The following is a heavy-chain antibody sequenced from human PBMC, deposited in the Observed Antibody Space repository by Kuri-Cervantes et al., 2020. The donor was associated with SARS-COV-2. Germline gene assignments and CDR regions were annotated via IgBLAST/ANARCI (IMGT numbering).Heavy chain of an antibody. D-gene: IGHD3-22*01. CDR1: GFTFDHYT. CDR2: ISWHSRNI. Sequence: SLKISCAASGFTFDHYTMHWVRQAPGKGLEWVSGISWHSRNIGYAASVQGRFTISRDNAKNSLYLQMNSLRAEDTAVYYCAKDRRSTMIVVVMPLYDYWGQGTLVTVSS. V-gene: IGHV3-9*01. J-gene: IGHJ4*02. CDR3: AKDRRSTMIVVVMPLYDY.